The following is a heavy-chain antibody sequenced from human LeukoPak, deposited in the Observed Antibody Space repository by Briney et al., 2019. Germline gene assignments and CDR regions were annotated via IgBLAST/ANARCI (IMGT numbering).Heavy chain of an antibody. D-gene: IGHD3-16*01. Sequence: PGGSLRLSCVASGLTFDSSSMNWVRQAPGTGLEWVSYISGSSSTIYYADSAKGRFTVSKDNAKNSLYLQMDSLRDEDTAVYYCATRGKYFDYWGQGTLVTVSS. CDR1: GLTFDSSS. CDR2: ISGSSSTI. J-gene: IGHJ4*02. V-gene: IGHV3-48*02. CDR3: ATRGKYFDY.